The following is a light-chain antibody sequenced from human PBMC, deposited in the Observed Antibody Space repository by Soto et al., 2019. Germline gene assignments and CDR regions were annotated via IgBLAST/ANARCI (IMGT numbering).Light chain of an antibody. CDR1: SEDVGGYTY. Sequence: QSVLTQPASVSGSPGQSITISCSGTSEDVGGYTYVSWYQHHPGKAPKLMIYEVSNRPSGLSNRFSGSKSGNTASLTISGLQTEDEADYYCTSYSSSNTLVFGTGTKVT. V-gene: IGLV2-14*01. CDR3: TSYSSSNTLV. CDR2: EVS. J-gene: IGLJ1*01.